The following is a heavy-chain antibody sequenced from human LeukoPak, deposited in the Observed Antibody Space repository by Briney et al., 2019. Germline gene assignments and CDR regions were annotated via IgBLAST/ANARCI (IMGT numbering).Heavy chain of an antibody. CDR1: GGSFSGYY. D-gene: IGHD2-21*02. J-gene: IGHJ4*02. CDR2: ISGSGGST. V-gene: IGHV3-23*01. Sequence: ETLSLTCAVYGGSFSGYYWSWVRQAPGKGLEWVSAISGSGGSTYYADSVKGRFTISRDNSKNTLYLQMNSLRAEDTAVYYCANGLVVTAGSLDYWGQGTLVTVSS. CDR3: ANGLVVTAGSLDY.